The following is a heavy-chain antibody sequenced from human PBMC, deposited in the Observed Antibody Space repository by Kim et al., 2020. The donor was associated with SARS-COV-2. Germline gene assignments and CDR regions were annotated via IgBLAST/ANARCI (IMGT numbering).Heavy chain of an antibody. CDR3: ARGRQVAVGGNFDY. CDR2: MNPNSGNT. CDR1: GYTFTSYD. V-gene: IGHV1-8*01. D-gene: IGHD6-19*01. J-gene: IGHJ4*02. Sequence: ASVKVSCKASGYTFTSYDINWVRQATGQGLEWMGWMNPNSGNTGYAQKFQGRVTMTRNTSISTAYMELSSLRSEDTAVYYCARGRQVAVGGNFDYWGQGTLVTVSS.